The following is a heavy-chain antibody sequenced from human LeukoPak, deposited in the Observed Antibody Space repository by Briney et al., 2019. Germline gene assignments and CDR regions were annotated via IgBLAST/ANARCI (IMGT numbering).Heavy chain of an antibody. V-gene: IGHV1-2*02. CDR1: GYTFTGYY. D-gene: IGHD6-19*01. CDR2: INPNSGGT. Sequence: ASVKVSCKASGYTFTGYYMHWVRQAPGQGLEWMGWINPNSGGTNYAQKFQGRATMTRDTSISTAYMELSRLRSDDTAVYYCARAYSSGWSAPYYYYGMDVWGQGTTVTVSS. J-gene: IGHJ6*02. CDR3: ARAYSSGWSAPYYYYGMDV.